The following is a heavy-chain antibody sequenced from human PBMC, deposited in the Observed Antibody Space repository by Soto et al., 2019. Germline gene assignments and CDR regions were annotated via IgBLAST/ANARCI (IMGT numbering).Heavy chain of an antibody. J-gene: IGHJ4*02. CDR3: ARDRWFGELFGELVVHNKYYFDY. D-gene: IGHD3-10*01. CDR2: ISSSGSTI. Sequence: QVQLVESGGGLVKPGGSLRLSCAASGFTFSDYYMSWIRQAPGKGLEWVSYISSSGSTIYYADSVKGRFTISRDNAKNSLYLQMNSLRAEDTAVYYCARDRWFGELFGELVVHNKYYFDYWGQGTLVTVSS. V-gene: IGHV3-11*01. CDR1: GFTFSDYY.